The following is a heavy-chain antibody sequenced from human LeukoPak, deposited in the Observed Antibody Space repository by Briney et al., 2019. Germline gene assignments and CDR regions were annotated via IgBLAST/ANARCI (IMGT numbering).Heavy chain of an antibody. CDR2: INPNSGGT. V-gene: IGHV1-2*02. J-gene: IGHJ4*02. Sequence: GASVKVSCKASGYTFTGYYMHWVRQAPGQGLEWMGWINPNSGGTNYAQKFQGRVTMTRDTSTSTVYMELSSLRSEDTAVYYCAGEGYCSGGSCHSFDYWGQGTLVTVSS. D-gene: IGHD2-15*01. CDR3: AGEGYCSGGSCHSFDY. CDR1: GYTFTGYY.